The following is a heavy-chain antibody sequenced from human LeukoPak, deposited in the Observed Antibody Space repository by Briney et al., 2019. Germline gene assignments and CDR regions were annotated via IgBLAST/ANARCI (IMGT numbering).Heavy chain of an antibody. Sequence: PGGSLRLSCAACGFTFSTSGMHWVRQTPGKGLEWVAFIRYDGNSKHYADSVKGRFTVSRDNSKNTLYLQMNSLKTEDTAVYYCAKEGDGYNLFDYRGQGTLVTVSS. V-gene: IGHV3-30*02. CDR2: IRYDGNSK. CDR3: AKEGDGYNLFDY. CDR1: GFTFSTSG. J-gene: IGHJ4*02. D-gene: IGHD5-24*01.